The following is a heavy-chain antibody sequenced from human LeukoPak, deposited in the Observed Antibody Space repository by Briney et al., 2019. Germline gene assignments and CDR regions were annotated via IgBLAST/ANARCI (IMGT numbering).Heavy chain of an antibody. CDR2: IYYSGST. V-gene: IGHV4-59*08. CDR3: ARVGSSWRNNWYFDL. D-gene: IGHD6-13*01. J-gene: IGHJ2*01. Sequence: SETLSLTCTVSGGSISSYYWSWIRQPPGKGLEWIGYIYYSGSTNYNPSLKSRVTISVDTSKNQFSLKLSSVTAADTAVYYCARVGSSWRNNWYFDLWGRGTLVTVSS. CDR1: GGSISSYY.